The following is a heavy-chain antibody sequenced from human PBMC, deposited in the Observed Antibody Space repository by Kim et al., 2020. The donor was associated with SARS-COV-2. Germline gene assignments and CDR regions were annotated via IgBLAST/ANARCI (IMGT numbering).Heavy chain of an antibody. D-gene: IGHD1-26*01. V-gene: IGHV3-23*01. J-gene: IGHJ4*02. CDR3: AKDLPIFWEPTYYFDY. Sequence: SVKGRFTISRDNSKNTLYLQMNSLRAEDTAVYYCAKDLPIFWEPTYYFDYWGQGTLVTVSS.